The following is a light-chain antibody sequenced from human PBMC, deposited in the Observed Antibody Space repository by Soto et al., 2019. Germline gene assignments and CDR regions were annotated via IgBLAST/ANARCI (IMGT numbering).Light chain of an antibody. J-gene: IGKJ4*01. CDR3: QQRSNWLT. CDR1: QSITTY. CDR2: DAS. Sequence: EFVLTQSPGTLSLSPGERATLSCRASQSITTYLAWYQQKSGQAPRLLIYDASNRATGIPARFSGSGSGTDFTLTISSLEPEDFAVYYCQQRSNWLTFGGGTKVDIK. V-gene: IGKV3-11*01.